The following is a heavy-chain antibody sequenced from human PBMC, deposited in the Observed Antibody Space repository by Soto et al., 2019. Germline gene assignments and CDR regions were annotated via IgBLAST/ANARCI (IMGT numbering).Heavy chain of an antibody. V-gene: IGHV3-30*18. J-gene: IGHJ6*02. Sequence: PGGSLRLSCAASGFIFSSYGMHWVRQAPGKGLEWVAVISYDGSNKYYADSVKGRFTISRDNSKNTLYLQMNSLRAEDTAVYYCAKDVGSAYYYYGMDVWGQGTTVTVSS. D-gene: IGHD1-26*01. CDR2: ISYDGSNK. CDR1: GFIFSSYG. CDR3: AKDVGSAYYYYGMDV.